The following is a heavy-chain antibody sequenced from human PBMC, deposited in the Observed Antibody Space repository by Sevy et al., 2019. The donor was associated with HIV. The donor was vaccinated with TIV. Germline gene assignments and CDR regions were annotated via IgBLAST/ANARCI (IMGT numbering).Heavy chain of an antibody. Sequence: GGSLRLSCGASGFTFSNYAMSCVRQAPGKGLEWVSSISGSGDNTYYADSVKGRFTVSRDNSKNTLYLQMNSLRAEDTAVYYCAKDSGDDNYGLFDYWGQGTLVTVSS. CDR2: ISGSGDNT. V-gene: IGHV3-23*01. J-gene: IGHJ4*02. D-gene: IGHD5-18*01. CDR3: AKDSGDDNYGLFDY. CDR1: GFTFSNYA.